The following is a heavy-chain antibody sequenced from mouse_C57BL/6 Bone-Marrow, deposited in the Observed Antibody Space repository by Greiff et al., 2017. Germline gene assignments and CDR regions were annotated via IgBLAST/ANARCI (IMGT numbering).Heavy chain of an antibody. D-gene: IGHD1-1*01. Sequence: EVKLQESGPVLVKPGASVKMSCKASGYTFTDYYMNWVKQSHGKSLEWIGVINPYNGGTSYNQKFKGKATLTVDKSSSTAYMELNSLTSEDSAVYYCASGGKFITTVVATDYWGQGTTLTVSS. V-gene: IGHV1-19*01. CDR2: INPYNGGT. J-gene: IGHJ2*01. CDR1: GYTFTDYY. CDR3: ASGGKFITTVVATDY.